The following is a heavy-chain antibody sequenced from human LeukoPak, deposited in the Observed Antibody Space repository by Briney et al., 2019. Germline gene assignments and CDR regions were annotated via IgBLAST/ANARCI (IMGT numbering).Heavy chain of an antibody. CDR2: ISSSSSYI. J-gene: IGHJ4*02. CDR1: GFTFSSYS. CDR3: ARDRGTVVTHPIDY. Sequence: GGSLRRSCAASGFTFSSYSMNWVRQAPGKGLEWVSSISSSSSYIYYADSVKGRFTISRDNAKNSLYLQMNSLRAEDTAVYYCARDRGTVVTHPIDYWGQGTLVTVSS. V-gene: IGHV3-21*01. D-gene: IGHD4-23*01.